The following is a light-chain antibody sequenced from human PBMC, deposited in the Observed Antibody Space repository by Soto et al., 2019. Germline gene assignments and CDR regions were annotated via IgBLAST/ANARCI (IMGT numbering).Light chain of an antibody. V-gene: IGKV4-1*01. J-gene: IGKJ2*01. CDR1: QSVLYSSNNKNY. CDR3: QQYYSTPYT. CDR2: WAS. Sequence: DIVMTQSPDSLAVSLGERATINCKSSQSVLYSSNNKNYLAWYQQKPGHPPKLLIYWASTRESGVPDRFSGSGSGTDFTLTISSLHAEDVAVYYCQQYYSTPYTFGQGTKLEIK.